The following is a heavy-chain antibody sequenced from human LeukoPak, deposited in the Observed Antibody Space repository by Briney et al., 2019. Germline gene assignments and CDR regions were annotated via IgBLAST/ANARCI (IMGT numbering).Heavy chain of an antibody. CDR1: GFTFSDYY. V-gene: IGHV3-11*01. D-gene: IGHD5-12*01. Sequence: PGGSLRLFCAASGFTFSDYYMSWIRQAPGKGLEWVSCISSSGSTIYYADSVKGRFTISRDNAKNSLYLQMNSLRAEDTAVYYCAREGGGVATTPDNYYYYGMDVWGQGTTVTVSS. CDR2: ISSSGSTI. CDR3: AREGGGVATTPDNYYYYGMDV. J-gene: IGHJ6*02.